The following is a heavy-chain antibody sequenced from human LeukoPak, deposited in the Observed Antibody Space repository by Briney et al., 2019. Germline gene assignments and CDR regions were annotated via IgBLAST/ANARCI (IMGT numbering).Heavy chain of an antibody. Sequence: GGSLRLSCAASGCIFSSFTMNWARQVPGKGLEWISYISLGNSTMFYADSVKGRFTISRDNAKNSLYLQMNSLRDDDTAVYYCARVGNGRSWDYWGQGTLVSVSS. J-gene: IGHJ4*02. CDR1: GCIFSSFT. CDR3: ARVGNGRSWDY. D-gene: IGHD2-15*01. V-gene: IGHV3-48*02. CDR2: ISLGNSTM.